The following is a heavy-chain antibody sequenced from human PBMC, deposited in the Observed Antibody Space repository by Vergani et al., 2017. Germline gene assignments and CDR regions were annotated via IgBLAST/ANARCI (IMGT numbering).Heavy chain of an antibody. J-gene: IGHJ3*02. V-gene: IGHV3-64D*06. CDR2: ISSNGDST. Sequence: EVQLVEFGGGLVQPGGSLRLSCLASGFTFSSYVMHWVRQAPGKGLQYVSAISSNGDSTYYTDSVKGRFTISRDNSKNTLYLQMSSLRAEDTAVYYCVKGLVTQTTDAFDIWGQGTMVTVS. CDR3: VKGLVTQTTDAFDI. D-gene: IGHD4-23*01. CDR1: GFTFSSYV.